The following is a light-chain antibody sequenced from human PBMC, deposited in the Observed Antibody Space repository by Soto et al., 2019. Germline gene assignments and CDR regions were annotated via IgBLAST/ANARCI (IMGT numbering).Light chain of an antibody. J-gene: IGKJ2*01. CDR2: GPS. CDR3: QQYNNWPPLYT. Sequence: ETVMTQSPATLSVSPGEGATLSCRASESVTNKLAWYQQKPGQAPRLLIYGPSTRATDIPARFSGSGSGTEFTLTISSLQSEDFAVYYCQQYNNWPPLYTFGQGTKLEIK. CDR1: ESVTNK. V-gene: IGKV3-15*01.